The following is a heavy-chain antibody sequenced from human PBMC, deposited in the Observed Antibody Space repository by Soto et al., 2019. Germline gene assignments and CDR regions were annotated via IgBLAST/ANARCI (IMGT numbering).Heavy chain of an antibody. D-gene: IGHD3-10*01. CDR2: VYSSGTT. CDR1: GGSINSYW. CDR3: ERDIGSYAYGEGY. J-gene: IGHJ4*02. V-gene: IGHV4-4*07. Sequence: SETLSLTCSVSGGSINSYWWSWIRQPAGKGLEWIGRVYSSGTTDYNPSLNSRATLSVETSKNQFSLKLSSVTAADTAVYYCERDIGSYAYGEGYWGQGIQVTV.